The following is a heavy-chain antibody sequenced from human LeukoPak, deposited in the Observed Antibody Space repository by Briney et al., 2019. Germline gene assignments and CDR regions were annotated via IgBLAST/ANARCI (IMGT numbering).Heavy chain of an antibody. V-gene: IGHV4-59*01. Sequence: SETLSLTCAVYGGSFSGYYWSWIRQPPGKGLEWIGYIYYSGSTNYNPSLKSRVTISVDTSRNQFSLKLSSVTAADTAVYHCARGSSSGWFLGDVWGKGTTVTVSS. J-gene: IGHJ6*04. CDR2: IYYSGST. CDR3: ARGSSSGWFLGDV. CDR1: GGSFSGYY. D-gene: IGHD6-19*01.